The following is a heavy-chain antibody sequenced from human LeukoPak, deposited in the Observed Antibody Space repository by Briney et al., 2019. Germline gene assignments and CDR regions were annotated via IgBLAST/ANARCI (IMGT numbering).Heavy chain of an antibody. V-gene: IGHV4-39*02. Sequence: SETLSLTCTVSGGSISSSSYYWGWIRQPPGKGLEWIGSIYYSGSTYYNPSLKSRVTISVDTSKNQFSLKLSSVTAADTAVYYCAKEGGAVRGTEYFQHWGQGTLVTVSS. CDR3: AKEGGAVRGTEYFQH. CDR1: GGSISSSSYY. CDR2: IYYSGST. J-gene: IGHJ1*01. D-gene: IGHD3-10*01.